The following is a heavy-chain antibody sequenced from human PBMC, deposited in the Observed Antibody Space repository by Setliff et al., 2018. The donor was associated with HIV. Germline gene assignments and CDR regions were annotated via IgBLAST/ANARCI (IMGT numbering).Heavy chain of an antibody. Sequence: SETLSLTCTVSGGSISSYYWSWIRQPAGKGLEWIGRIYSSGSTDYNPFLKSRVTMSVDTSKNQLSLKLSSVIAADTAVYYCARIFGDQGYYYGMDVWGQGTTVTVSS. V-gene: IGHV4-4*07. CDR2: IYSSGST. CDR3: ARIFGDQGYYYGMDV. CDR1: GGSISSYY. D-gene: IGHD3-3*01. J-gene: IGHJ6*02.